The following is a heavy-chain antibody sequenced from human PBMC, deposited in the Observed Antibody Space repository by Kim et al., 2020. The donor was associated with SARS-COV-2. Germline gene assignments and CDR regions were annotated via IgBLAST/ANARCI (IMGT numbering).Heavy chain of an antibody. CDR1: GGSISSSSYY. CDR3: ARDTFITMIVVAQGYYYGMDV. CDR2: IYYSGST. J-gene: IGHJ6*02. V-gene: IGHV4-39*02. D-gene: IGHD3-22*01. Sequence: SETLSLTCTVFGGSISSSSYYWGWIRQPPGKGLEWIGSIYYSGSTYDNPSLKSRVTISVDTSKNQFSLKLSSVTAADTAVYYCARDTFITMIVVAQGYYYGMDVWGQGTTVTVSS.